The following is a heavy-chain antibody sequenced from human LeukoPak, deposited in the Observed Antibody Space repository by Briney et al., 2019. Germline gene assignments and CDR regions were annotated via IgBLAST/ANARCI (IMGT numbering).Heavy chain of an antibody. CDR1: GGPISSCY. CDR3: ARGRMARFDY. D-gene: IGHD5-24*01. J-gene: IGHJ4*02. Sequence: SETLSLTCTVSGGPISSCYWSWIRQPPGKGLEWIGEINHSGSTNYNPSLKSRVTISVDTSKNQFSLKLSSVTAADTAVYYCARGRMARFDYWGQGTLVTVSS. CDR2: INHSGST. V-gene: IGHV4-34*01.